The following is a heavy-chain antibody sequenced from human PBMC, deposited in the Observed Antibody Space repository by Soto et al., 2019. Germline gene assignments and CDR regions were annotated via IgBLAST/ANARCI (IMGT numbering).Heavy chain of an antibody. Sequence: QVQVVQSGAEVKKPGASVKVSCKASGYTFTNYAMQWVRQAPGQRPEWMGWINAGNGNTKYSQKFQGRVTITRDTSASTAYMELSSLRSEDTAEYYCARDLGGWTDYWGQGTLVTVSS. D-gene: IGHD6-19*01. CDR1: GYTFTNYA. CDR2: INAGNGNT. CDR3: ARDLGGWTDY. V-gene: IGHV1-3*01. J-gene: IGHJ4*02.